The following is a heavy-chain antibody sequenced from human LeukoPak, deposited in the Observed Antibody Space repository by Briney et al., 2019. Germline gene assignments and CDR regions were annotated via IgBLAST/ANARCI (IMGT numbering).Heavy chain of an antibody. J-gene: IGHJ4*02. Sequence: SETLSLTCTVSGGSISSYYWSWIRQPPGKGLEWIGEINHSGSTNYNPSLKSRVTISVDTSKNQFSLKLSSVTAADTAVYYCARGPYYDSSGRYYFDYWGQGTLVTVSS. D-gene: IGHD3-22*01. CDR2: INHSGST. CDR3: ARGPYYDSSGRYYFDY. V-gene: IGHV4-34*01. CDR1: GGSISSYY.